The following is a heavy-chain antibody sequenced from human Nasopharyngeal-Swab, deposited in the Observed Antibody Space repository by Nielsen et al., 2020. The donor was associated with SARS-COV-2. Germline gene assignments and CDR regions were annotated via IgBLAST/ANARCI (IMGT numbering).Heavy chain of an antibody. D-gene: IGHD2-15*01. V-gene: IGHV3-23*01. CDR1: GFTFSSYA. Sequence: GGSLRLSCAASGFTFSSYAMSWVRQAPGKGLEWVSDISGSGDSTFYSDSVKGRFTMSRGNSKNMLYLQMSSLRAEDTAVYYCAKRGVAVAATSWFDPWGQGTLVTVSS. CDR2: ISGSGDST. J-gene: IGHJ5*02. CDR3: AKRGVAVAATSWFDP.